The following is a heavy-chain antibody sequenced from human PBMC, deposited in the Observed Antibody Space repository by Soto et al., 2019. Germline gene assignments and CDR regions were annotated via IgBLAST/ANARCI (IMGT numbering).Heavy chain of an antibody. V-gene: IGHV4-30-2*02. Sequence: PSETLSLTCAFSGGSISSGGYSWSWIRQPPGKGLEWIGYIYHSGSTYYNPSLKSRVTISVDTSKNQFSLKLSSVTAADTAVYYCARRWGPTFDFWGQGTLVTVSS. CDR2: IYHSGST. CDR1: GGSISSGGYS. J-gene: IGHJ4*02. D-gene: IGHD1-26*01. CDR3: ARRWGPTFDF.